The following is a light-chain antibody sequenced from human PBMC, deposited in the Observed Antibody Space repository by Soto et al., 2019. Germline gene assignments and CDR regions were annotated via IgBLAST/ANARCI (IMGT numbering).Light chain of an antibody. CDR3: SSYTSTGTPV. V-gene: IGLV2-14*01. Sequence: QSVLTQPASVSESLGQSITMSCTGTSTDVGGYNFVSWYQHHPDKAPKLLIYEVPTRPSGVSNRSSGSKSGNTASLTISGLKAEDEADYYCSSYTSTGTPVFGTGTKVTVL. CDR1: STDVGGYNF. CDR2: EVP. J-gene: IGLJ1*01.